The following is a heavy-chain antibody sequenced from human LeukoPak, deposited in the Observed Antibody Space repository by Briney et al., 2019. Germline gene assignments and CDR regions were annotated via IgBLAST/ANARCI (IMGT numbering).Heavy chain of an antibody. V-gene: IGHV3-48*04. D-gene: IGHD6-13*01. CDR2: ISYSSSAI. J-gene: IGHJ4*02. CDR1: GFTFSTYS. CDR3: AKSASSWPLYYFDY. Sequence: PGGSLRLSCAASGFTFSTYSMNWVRQAPGKGLEWVSYISYSSSAIYYADSVKGRFTISRDNAKNCLYLQMNSLRAEDTALYYCAKSASSWPLYYFDYWGQGTLVTVSS.